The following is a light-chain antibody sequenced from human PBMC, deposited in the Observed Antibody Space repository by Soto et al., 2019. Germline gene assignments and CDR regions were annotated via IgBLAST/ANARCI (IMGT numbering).Light chain of an antibody. CDR2: GAS. J-gene: IGKJ3*01. Sequence: EIVMTQSPATLSVSPGERATLSCRASQSVSSNLAWYQQKPGQAPRLLIYGASTRATSILARFSGSGSGTEFTLTISSLQSEDFAVYYCQQYNNWPPFTFGPGTKVDIK. CDR3: QQYNNWPPFT. CDR1: QSVSSN. V-gene: IGKV3-15*01.